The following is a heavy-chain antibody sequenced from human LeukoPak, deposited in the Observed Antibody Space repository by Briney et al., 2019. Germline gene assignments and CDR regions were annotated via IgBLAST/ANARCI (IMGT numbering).Heavy chain of an antibody. CDR1: GCTFSSYA. D-gene: IGHD4-23*01. CDR3: ARAGFGGNSVSFDY. J-gene: IGHJ4*02. CDR2: IIPIFGTA. V-gene: IGHV1-69*13. Sequence: GASVKVSCKASGCTFSSYAISWVRQAPGQGLEWMGGIIPIFGTANYAQKFQGRVTITADESTSTAYMELSSLRSEDTAVYYCARAGFGGNSVSFDYWGQGTLVTVSS.